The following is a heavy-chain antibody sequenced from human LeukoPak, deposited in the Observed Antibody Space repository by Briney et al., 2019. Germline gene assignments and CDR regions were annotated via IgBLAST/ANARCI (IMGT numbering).Heavy chain of an antibody. CDR2: IYYSGST. D-gene: IGHD3-9*01. CDR1: GGSISSSSYY. Sequence: PSETLSLTCTVSGGSISSSSYYWGWIRQPPGKGLESIGSIYYSGSTYYNPSLKSRVTISVDTSKNQFSLKLSSVTAADTAVYYCARPGGMYYDILTAHGAFDIWGQGTMVTVSS. V-gene: IGHV4-39*01. J-gene: IGHJ3*02. CDR3: ARPGGMYYDILTAHGAFDI.